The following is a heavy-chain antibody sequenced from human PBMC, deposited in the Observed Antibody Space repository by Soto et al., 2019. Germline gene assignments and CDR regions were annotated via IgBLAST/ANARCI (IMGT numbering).Heavy chain of an antibody. CDR2: INAGNGNT. Sequence: ASVKVSCKASGYTFTSYAMHWVRQAPGQRLEWMGWINAGNGNTKYSQKFQGRVTITRDTSASTAYMELSSLRSEDTAVYYCASSYSNYALIDYYYYGMDVWGQGTTVTVSS. V-gene: IGHV1-3*01. CDR1: GYTFTSYA. CDR3: ASSYSNYALIDYYYYGMDV. J-gene: IGHJ6*02. D-gene: IGHD4-4*01.